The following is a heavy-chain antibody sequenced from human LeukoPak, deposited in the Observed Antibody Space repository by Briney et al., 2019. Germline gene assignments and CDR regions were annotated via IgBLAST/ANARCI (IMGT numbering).Heavy chain of an antibody. CDR1: GYTFTGYF. CDR3: AKIGVSGSYWDFDS. Sequence: ASVKVSCKPSGYTFTGYFTHWVRQAPGQGLEWMGWIDPRNGGTKCAQKFEGRVTMTRDTSISTAYMELSSLRSDDTAMYYCAKIGVSGSYWDFDSWGQGTLVTVSS. D-gene: IGHD1-26*01. V-gene: IGHV1-2*02. J-gene: IGHJ4*02. CDR2: IDPRNGGT.